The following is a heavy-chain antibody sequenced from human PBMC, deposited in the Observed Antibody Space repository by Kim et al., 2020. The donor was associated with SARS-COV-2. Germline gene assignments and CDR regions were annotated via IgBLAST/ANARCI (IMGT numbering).Heavy chain of an antibody. CDR3: ARDGSAADTRRQDVDY. Sequence: SETLSLTCAVSGGSVSSTNWWSWVRQPPGKGLEWIGEIYHSGSTNYNPSLTSRVTISVDKSKNQFSVRLSSVTAADTAVYYCARDGSAADTRRQDVDYWG. D-gene: IGHD6-13*01. CDR2: IYHSGST. V-gene: IGHV4-4*02. J-gene: IGHJ4*01. CDR1: GGSVSSTNW.